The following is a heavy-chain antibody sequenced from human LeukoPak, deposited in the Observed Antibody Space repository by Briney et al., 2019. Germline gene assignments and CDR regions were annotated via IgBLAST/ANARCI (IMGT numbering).Heavy chain of an antibody. CDR2: IKQDGSEK. D-gene: IGHD2-8*01. J-gene: IGHJ4*02. Sequence: GSLRLSCAASGFTFSSYRMSWVRQAPGKGLEWVANIKQDGSEKYYVDSVKGRFTISRDNAKNSLYLQMNSLRAEDTAVYYCARLRKGYCTNGVCYYTFFDYWGQGTLVTVSS. V-gene: IGHV3-7*01. CDR1: GFTFSSYR. CDR3: ARLRKGYCTNGVCYYTFFDY.